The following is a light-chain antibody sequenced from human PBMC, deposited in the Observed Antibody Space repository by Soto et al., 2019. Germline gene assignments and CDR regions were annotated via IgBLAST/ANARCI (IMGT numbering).Light chain of an antibody. CDR3: QQYNSYSPI. CDR2: DAS. CDR1: QSISSW. Sequence: DIQITHSPSTLSASVGDRVTITCRASQSISSWLAWYQQKPGKAPKLLIYDASSLESGVPSRFSGSGSGTEFTLTISSLQPDDFATYYCQQYNSYSPIFGGGTKGDIK. J-gene: IGKJ4*01. V-gene: IGKV1-5*01.